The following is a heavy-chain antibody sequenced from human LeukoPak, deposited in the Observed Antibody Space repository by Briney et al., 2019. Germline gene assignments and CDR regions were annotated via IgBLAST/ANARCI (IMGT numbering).Heavy chain of an antibody. CDR2: ISGSGGST. D-gene: IGHD3-22*01. CDR3: AKDIYYDSSGLGY. J-gene: IGHJ4*02. Sequence: GGSLRLSCAASGFTLSTSAMTWVRQAPGKGLEWVSAISGSGGSTYYADSVKGRFTISRDNSKNTLYLQMNSLRAEDTAVYYCAKDIYYDSSGLGYWGQGTLVTVSS. V-gene: IGHV3-23*01. CDR1: GFTLSTSA.